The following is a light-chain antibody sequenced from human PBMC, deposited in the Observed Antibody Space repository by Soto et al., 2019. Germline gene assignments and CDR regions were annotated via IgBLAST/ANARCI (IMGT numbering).Light chain of an antibody. CDR1: QSISVW. J-gene: IGKJ1*01. CDR3: QHYETYSST. V-gene: IGKV1-5*01. CDR2: DAS. Sequence: DIRMTQSPSTLSASVGDRVTITCRASQSISVWLAWYQQKPGKAPKLLIYDASNLESGVPSRFSGGGSGTDFTLTISSLQPDDSATYYCQHYETYSSTFGQGTKVEIK.